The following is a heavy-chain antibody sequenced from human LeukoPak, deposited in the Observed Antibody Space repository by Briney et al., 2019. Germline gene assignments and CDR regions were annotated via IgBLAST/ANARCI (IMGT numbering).Heavy chain of an antibody. V-gene: IGHV1-18*01. J-gene: IGHJ4*02. CDR2: ISAQNSNT. Sequence: GASVKVSCKTSGYTFTISGISWLRQAPGQGLEWMGWISAQNSNTKYARKFQDRVNMTTDTSTSTAYMELRSLRSDDTAVYFCARDWPNEITGAWGQGTLVTVSS. CDR3: ARDWPNEITGA. CDR1: GYTFTISG. D-gene: IGHD1-1*01.